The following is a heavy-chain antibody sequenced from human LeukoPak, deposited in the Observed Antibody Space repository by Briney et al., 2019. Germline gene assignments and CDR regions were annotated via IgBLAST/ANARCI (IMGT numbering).Heavy chain of an antibody. CDR2: IGTAGDT. J-gene: IGHJ4*02. D-gene: IGHD3-22*01. Sequence: PGGSLRLSCAASGFTFSNYDMHWVRQATGKGLEWVSAIGTAGDTYYPGSVKGRFTISRENAKNSLYLQMNSLRAGDTAVYYCARAQYYYDSSGYDYWGQGTLVTVSS. V-gene: IGHV3-13*01. CDR1: GFTFSNYD. CDR3: ARAQYYYDSSGYDY.